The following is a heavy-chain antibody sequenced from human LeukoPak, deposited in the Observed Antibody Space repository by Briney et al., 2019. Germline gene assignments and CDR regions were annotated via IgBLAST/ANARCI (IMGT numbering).Heavy chain of an antibody. CDR2: INHSGST. Sequence: SETLSLTCAVYGGSFSGYYWSWIRQPPGKGLEWIGEINHSGSTNYNPSLKSRVTISVDTSKNQFSLKLSSVTAADTAVYYCARGWSHRGGFDYWGQGTLVTVSS. CDR3: ARGWSHRGGFDY. J-gene: IGHJ4*02. D-gene: IGHD3-10*01. V-gene: IGHV4-34*01. CDR1: GGSFSGYY.